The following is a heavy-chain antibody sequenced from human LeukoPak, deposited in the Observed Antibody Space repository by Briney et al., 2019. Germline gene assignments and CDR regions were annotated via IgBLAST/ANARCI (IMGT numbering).Heavy chain of an antibody. V-gene: IGHV3-21*01. CDR1: GFTLSSDS. CDR3: ARETRGYSYGNFDY. CDR2: ICTTIIYI. D-gene: IGHD5-18*01. Sequence: NPGGSLRLSCAASGFTLSSDSMEWVRQAPGKGVEWVSSICTTIIYISYAASLKARFTISRDNAKNSLYLQMNSLRAEDTAVYYCARETRGYSYGNFDYWGQGTLVTVSS. J-gene: IGHJ4*02.